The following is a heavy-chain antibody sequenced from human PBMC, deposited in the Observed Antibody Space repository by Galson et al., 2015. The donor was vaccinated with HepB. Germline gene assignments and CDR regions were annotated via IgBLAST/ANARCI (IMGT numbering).Heavy chain of an antibody. D-gene: IGHD3-10*01. Sequence: SLRLSCAASEFILSMYWMNWVRQAPGKGLEWLANIKEDGSEKNYVDSVKGRFTIARDNAKNSLYLQMNSLKAEDTAVYYCARVERGEWYSFYYYDMDVWGRGTTVTVSS. J-gene: IGHJ6*02. CDR3: ARVERGEWYSFYYYDMDV. CDR1: EFILSMYW. V-gene: IGHV3-7*05. CDR2: IKEDGSEK.